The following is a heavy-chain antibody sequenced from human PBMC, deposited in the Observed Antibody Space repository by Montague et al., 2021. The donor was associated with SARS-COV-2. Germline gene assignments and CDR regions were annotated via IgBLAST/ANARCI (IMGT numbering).Heavy chain of an antibody. J-gene: IGHJ4*02. V-gene: IGHV4-4*07. CDR3: ARASLEAVDY. Sequence: SETLSLTCSVSGGSFNNYYWSWIRQPAGKGLESIGLIYLTGSTNDNPSLISGSTNSNPSLKGRVSMSLDTSNNQFSLTVTSVTAADTAVYYCARASLEAVDYWGKGTLVTVSS. CDR1: GGSFNNYY. D-gene: IGHD6-13*01. CDR2: IYLTGSTNDNPSLISGST.